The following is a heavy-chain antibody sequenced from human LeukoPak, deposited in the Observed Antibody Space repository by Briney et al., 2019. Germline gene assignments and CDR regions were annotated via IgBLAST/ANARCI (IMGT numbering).Heavy chain of an antibody. Sequence: PSETLSLTCTVSGGSISSYYWSWLRQPPGKGLEWIGYIYYSGSTNYNPSLKSRVTISVDTSKNQFSLKLSSVTAADTAVYYCARHKLQQWLVVSGAFDIWGQGTMVTVSS. CDR3: ARHKLQQWLVVSGAFDI. V-gene: IGHV4-59*08. D-gene: IGHD6-19*01. J-gene: IGHJ3*02. CDR2: IYYSGST. CDR1: GGSISSYY.